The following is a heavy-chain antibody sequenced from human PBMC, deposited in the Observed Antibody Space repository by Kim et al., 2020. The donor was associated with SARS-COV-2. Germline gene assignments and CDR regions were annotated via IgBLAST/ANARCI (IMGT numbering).Heavy chain of an antibody. D-gene: IGHD6-19*01. J-gene: IGHJ4*02. V-gene: IGHV3-23*01. Sequence: YSADPVKGRLPIPRDNSKNTLYLQMNSLRAEDTAVYYCAKGQWQWLVFGYWGQGTLVTVSS. CDR3: AKGQWQWLVFGY.